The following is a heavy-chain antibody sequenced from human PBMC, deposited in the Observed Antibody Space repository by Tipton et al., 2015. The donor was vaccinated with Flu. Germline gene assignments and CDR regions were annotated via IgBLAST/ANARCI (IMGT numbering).Heavy chain of an antibody. CDR1: GASIGGHYY. CDR2: ISHSGST. V-gene: IGHV4-38-2*01. CDR3: ATTTYYYGSGSHDY. J-gene: IGHJ4*02. D-gene: IGHD3-10*01. Sequence: TLSLTCFVSGASIGGHYYWGWIRQPPGKGLEWIGSISHSGSTYYNPSLKSRVTISIGTFKNQFSLKLSSVTAADTAVYYCATTTYYYGSGSHDYWGQGTLVTVSS.